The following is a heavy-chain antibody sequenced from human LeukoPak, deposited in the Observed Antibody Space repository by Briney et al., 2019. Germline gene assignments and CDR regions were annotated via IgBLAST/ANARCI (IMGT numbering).Heavy chain of an antibody. Sequence: PSETLSLTCTVSGGSISSSSYYWGWIRQPPGKGLEWIVSIYYSGSTYYNPSLKIRVTISVDTSTIQFSLKLSSVTAADTAVYYCARHGSERDFDWLLSDPHWCDPWGQGTLVTVSS. D-gene: IGHD3-9*01. V-gene: IGHV4-39*01. CDR3: ARHGSERDFDWLLSDPHWCDP. CDR1: GGSISSSSYY. CDR2: IYYSGST. J-gene: IGHJ5*02.